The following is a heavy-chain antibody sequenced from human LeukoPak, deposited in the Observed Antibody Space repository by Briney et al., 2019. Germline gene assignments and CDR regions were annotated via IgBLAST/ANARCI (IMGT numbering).Heavy chain of an antibody. CDR3: ATTVPSYPDDYFDY. CDR2: TNQDGSKN. D-gene: IGHD3-10*01. Sequence: GGPLRLSCAASEFTFSNYWMSWVRPAPGKGLERVAHTNQDGSKNYYVDSLKGRFAISRDNAKNSLYLQMNSLRAEDTAVYYCATTVPSYPDDYFDYWGQGTLVTVSS. J-gene: IGHJ4*02. V-gene: IGHV3-7*01. CDR1: EFTFSNYW.